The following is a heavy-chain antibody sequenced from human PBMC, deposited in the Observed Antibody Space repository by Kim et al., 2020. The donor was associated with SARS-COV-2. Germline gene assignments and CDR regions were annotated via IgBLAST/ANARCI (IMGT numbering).Heavy chain of an antibody. J-gene: IGHJ4*02. CDR1: GFTFSSYG. CDR2: IWYDGSNK. CDR3: ARGGARGYSPFGFDY. V-gene: IGHV3-33*01. Sequence: GGSLRLSCAASGFTFSSYGMHWVRQAPGKGLEWVAVIWYDGSNKYYADSVKGRFTISRDNSKNTLYLQMNSLRAEDTAVYYCARGGARGYSPFGFDYWGQGTLVTVSS. D-gene: IGHD5-12*01.